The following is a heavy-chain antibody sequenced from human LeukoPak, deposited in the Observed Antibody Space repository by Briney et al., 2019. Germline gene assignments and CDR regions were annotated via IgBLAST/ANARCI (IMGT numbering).Heavy chain of an antibody. J-gene: IGHJ3*02. D-gene: IGHD3-16*02. CDR2: ISSSSSYI. V-gene: IGHV3-21*01. CDR3: ARGLFISGAFDI. Sequence: SGGSLRLSCAASGFTFSSYSMNWVRQAPGKGLEWVSSISSSSSYIYYADSVKGRFTISRDNAKNSLYLQMNSLRAEDTAVYYCARGLFISGAFDIWGQGTMVTVSS. CDR1: GFTFSSYS.